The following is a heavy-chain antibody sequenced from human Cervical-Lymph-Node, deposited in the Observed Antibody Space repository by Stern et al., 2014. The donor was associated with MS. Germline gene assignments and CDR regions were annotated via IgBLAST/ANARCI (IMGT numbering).Heavy chain of an antibody. CDR1: GFIFSNYA. Sequence: VQLEESGGGVVQPGRSLRLSCTASGFIFSNYAMHWVRQTPGKGLEWVAVTWHDGDDKYYAHSVKGRFSIFSDNSKNSVYLQMNNLRKEDTAVYYCARGRYSSGWSLHVYWGQGTLVTVSS. J-gene: IGHJ4*02. V-gene: IGHV3-33*01. D-gene: IGHD6-19*01. CDR3: ARGRYSSGWSLHVY. CDR2: TWHDGDDK.